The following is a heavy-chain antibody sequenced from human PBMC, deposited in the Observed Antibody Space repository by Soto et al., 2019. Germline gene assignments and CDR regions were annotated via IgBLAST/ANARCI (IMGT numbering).Heavy chain of an antibody. J-gene: IGHJ5*02. D-gene: IGHD1-7*01. CDR3: AREKSDLELFNWLDP. CDR2: IDPRDSYT. V-gene: IGHV5-10-1*01. CDR1: GYKFTSYW. Sequence: GESLKISCRTSGYKFTSYWIAWVRQMPGKGLEWMGAIDPRDSYTKYSPSFQGHVTISVDKSISTAYLQWNSLKASDTAIYYCAREKSDLELFNWLDPWGQGTLVTVSS.